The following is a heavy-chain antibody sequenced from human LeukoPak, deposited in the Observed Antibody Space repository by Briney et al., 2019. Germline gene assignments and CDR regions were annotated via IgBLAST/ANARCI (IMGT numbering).Heavy chain of an antibody. CDR3: AISGLGFGEFRGLDY. D-gene: IGHD3-10*01. Sequence: PVGSLRLSCAAPGFNVSNNYMNWGRQAPGKGLEWVSVIFSSGPTYYADSVEGRFTISRDTSKNELYLQMSSLRAEDTAVYYCAISGLGFGEFRGLDYWGQGTLVSVSS. V-gene: IGHV3-53*01. CDR2: IFSSGPT. CDR1: GFNVSNNY. J-gene: IGHJ4*02.